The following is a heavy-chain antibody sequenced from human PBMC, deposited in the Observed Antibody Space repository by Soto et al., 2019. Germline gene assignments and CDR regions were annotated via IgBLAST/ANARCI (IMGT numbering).Heavy chain of an antibody. V-gene: IGHV1-69*17. Sequence: QALLEQSGAEMKKPGASLTVSCKASAGTFNSYAISWVRQAPGQGLEWMGGIIPIFGITNYAQKFQDRLTLTADRVTDTAYMELISLTSDDTAVYYCARDGVGLCAGNCSFKAFDLWGRGTSVTVSS. CDR1: AGTFNSYA. D-gene: IGHD2-21*02. CDR3: ARDGVGLCAGNCSFKAFDL. CDR2: IIPIFGIT. J-gene: IGHJ3*01.